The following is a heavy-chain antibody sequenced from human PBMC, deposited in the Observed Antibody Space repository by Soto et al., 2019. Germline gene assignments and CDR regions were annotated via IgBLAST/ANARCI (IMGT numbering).Heavy chain of an antibody. CDR2: IYYSGST. V-gene: IGHV4-30-4*01. Sequence: QVQLQESGPGLVKPSQPLSLTCTFSGGSISSGDYYWRWIRQPPGKGLEWIGYIYYSGSTYYNPSLNSRVTISVDTSKNQFSLKLSSVTAADTAVYYCARDSSGWYGMFDYWGQGTLVTVSS. J-gene: IGHJ4*02. CDR3: ARDSSGWYGMFDY. CDR1: GGSISSGDYY. D-gene: IGHD6-19*01.